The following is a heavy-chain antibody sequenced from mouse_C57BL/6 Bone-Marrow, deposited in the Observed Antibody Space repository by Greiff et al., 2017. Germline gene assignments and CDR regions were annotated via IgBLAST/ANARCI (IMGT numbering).Heavy chain of an antibody. CDR3: AREGISEGYFDV. J-gene: IGHJ1*03. Sequence: QVQLQQPGAELVKPGASVKLSCKASGYTFTSYWMQWVKQRPGQGLEWIGEIDPSDSYTNYTQKFKGKATLTVDTSSSTAYMQLSSLTSEDSAVYYCAREGISEGYFDVWGTGTTVTVSS. CDR2: IDPSDSYT. V-gene: IGHV1-50*01. CDR1: GYTFTSYW. D-gene: IGHD5-2*01.